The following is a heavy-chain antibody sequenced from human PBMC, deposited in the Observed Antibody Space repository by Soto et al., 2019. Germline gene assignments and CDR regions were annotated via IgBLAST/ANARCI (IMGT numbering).Heavy chain of an antibody. CDR2: ISWNSGSI. J-gene: IGHJ3*02. CDR1: GFTFDDYA. D-gene: IGHD6-13*01. CDR3: AKDWVWQQLERADAFDI. V-gene: IGHV3-9*01. Sequence: GGSLRLSCAASGFTFDDYAMHWVRQAPGKGLEWVSGISWNSGSIGYADSVKGRFTISRDNAKNSLYLQMNSLRAEDTALYYCAKDWVWQQLERADAFDIWGQGTTVTVSS.